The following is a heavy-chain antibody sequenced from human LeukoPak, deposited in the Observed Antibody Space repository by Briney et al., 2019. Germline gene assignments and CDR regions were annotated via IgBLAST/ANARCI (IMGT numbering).Heavy chain of an antibody. CDR2: LYHTGSA. D-gene: IGHD3-16*02. J-gene: IGHJ4*02. V-gene: IGHV4-39*02. Sequence: SETLSLTCTVSGGSISSNNYYWGWIRQPPGKGLEWIGSLYHTGSAYYNPSLKSRVTISMDVSKNHFSLKLSSVTAADTAVYYCARTYDYVWGSYRSHSFDSWGQGTLVTVSS. CDR3: ARTYDYVWGSYRSHSFDS. CDR1: GGSISSNNYY.